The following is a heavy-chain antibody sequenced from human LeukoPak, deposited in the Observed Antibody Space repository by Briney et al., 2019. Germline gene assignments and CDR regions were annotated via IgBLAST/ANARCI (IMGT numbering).Heavy chain of an antibody. CDR2: ISTGGIYI. CDR3: ARGSNYCIRISCHMND. Sequence: GGSLRLSCAASGFTVSSNYMNWDRQAPGKGLEWVSSISTGGIYIYYADSMKGRFTISRDNANNSVYLQMNSLRSEDTAVYYCARGSNYCIRISCHMNDGGRGTLVTVSS. J-gene: IGHJ4*02. CDR1: GFTVSSNY. V-gene: IGHV3-21*01. D-gene: IGHD2-2*02.